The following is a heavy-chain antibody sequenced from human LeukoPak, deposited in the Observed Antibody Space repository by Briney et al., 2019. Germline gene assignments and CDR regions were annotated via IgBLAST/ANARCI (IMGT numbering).Heavy chain of an antibody. CDR3: ARGRPHGNDY. V-gene: IGHV3-48*04. CDR2: ISTGSSTT. J-gene: IGHJ4*02. CDR1: EFAFSTYN. D-gene: IGHD4-23*01. Sequence: GGSLRLSCAASEFAFSTYNMNWVRQAPGKGLEWVSYISTGSSTTYYADSVKGRSTISRDNAKNTLYLQMNSLRVEDTAVYYCARGRPHGNDYWGQGTLVTVSS.